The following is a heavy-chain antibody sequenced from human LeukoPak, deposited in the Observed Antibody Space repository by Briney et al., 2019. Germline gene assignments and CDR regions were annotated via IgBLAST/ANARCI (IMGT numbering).Heavy chain of an antibody. Sequence: PGRSLRLSCAASGFTFSSYWMHWVRQAPGKGLVWVSLINSDGSSTSYADSVKGRFTISRDNAKNTLYLQMNSLRAEDTAVYYCAREAGEYYYDSSGYWFDYWGQGTLVTVSS. CDR2: INSDGSST. V-gene: IGHV3-74*01. D-gene: IGHD3-22*01. CDR3: AREAGEYYYDSSGYWFDY. CDR1: GFTFSSYW. J-gene: IGHJ4*02.